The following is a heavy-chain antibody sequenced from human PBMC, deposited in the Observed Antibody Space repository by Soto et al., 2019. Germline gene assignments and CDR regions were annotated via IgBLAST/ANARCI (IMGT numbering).Heavy chain of an antibody. V-gene: IGHV3-7*03. CDR3: VRDPRNLDF. CDR2: IKQDGSEN. D-gene: IGHD1-1*01. Sequence: DVQLVESGGGLVQPGGSLRLSCAASGFTFSSYWMSWVRQAPGKGLEWVANIKQDGSENYYVDSVRGRFTISRDNAKNSLYLQMNSLRAEDTAVYYCVRDPRNLDFWGQGAQVTVAS. J-gene: IGHJ4*02. CDR1: GFTFSSYW.